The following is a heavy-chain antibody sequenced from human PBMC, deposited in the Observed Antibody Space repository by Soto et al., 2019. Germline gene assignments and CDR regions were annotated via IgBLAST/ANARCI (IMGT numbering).Heavy chain of an antibody. J-gene: IGHJ5*02. CDR2: IYHSGST. Sequence: PSETLSLTCAVSGGSISSSNWWSWVRQPPGKGLEWIGEIYHSGSTNYNPSLKSRVTISVDKSKNQFSLKLSSVTAADTAVYYCARFSSSSTINWFDPWGQGTLVTVSS. CDR3: ARFSSSSTINWFDP. CDR1: GGSISSSNW. V-gene: IGHV4-4*02. D-gene: IGHD6-6*01.